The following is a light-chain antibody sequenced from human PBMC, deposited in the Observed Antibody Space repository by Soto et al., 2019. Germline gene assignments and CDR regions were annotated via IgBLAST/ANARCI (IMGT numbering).Light chain of an antibody. Sequence: EIVMTQSPATLSVSPGQRATLSCRASQSVSSNLAWYQQKPGQAPRLLIYGASSRATGVPERFSGSGSGTDFTLAISRLEPEDFAVYYCQQYATSPVTFGQGTKVDI. J-gene: IGKJ1*01. CDR1: QSVSSN. CDR3: QQYATSPVT. CDR2: GAS. V-gene: IGKV3-20*01.